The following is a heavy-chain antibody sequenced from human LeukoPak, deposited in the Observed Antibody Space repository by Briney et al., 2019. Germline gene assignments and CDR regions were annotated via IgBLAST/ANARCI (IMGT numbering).Heavy chain of an antibody. CDR3: PTRQYSSGYSTFQH. CDR1: GFTFSSYA. J-gene: IGHJ1*01. CDR2: ISGSGGST. D-gene: IGHD3-22*01. V-gene: IGHV3-23*01. Sequence: GGSLRLSCAASGFTFSSYAMSWVRQAPGKGLEWVSAISGSGGSTYYADSVKGRFTISRDNSKNTLYLQMNSLRAEDTAVYYCPTRQYSSGYSTFQHWGQGTLVTVSS.